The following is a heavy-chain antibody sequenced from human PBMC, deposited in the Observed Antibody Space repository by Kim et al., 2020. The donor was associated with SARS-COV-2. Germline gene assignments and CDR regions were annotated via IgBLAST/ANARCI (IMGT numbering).Heavy chain of an antibody. Sequence: SETLSLTCAVYGGSFSGYYWSWIRQPPGKGLEWIGEINHSGSTNYNPSLKSRVTISVDTSKNQFSLKLSSVTAADTAVYYCARGRTRRDGYNSVYYYYGMDVWGQGTTVTVSS. J-gene: IGHJ6*02. CDR2: INHSGST. V-gene: IGHV4-34*01. D-gene: IGHD5-12*01. CDR3: ARGRTRRDGYNSVYYYYGMDV. CDR1: GGSFSGYY.